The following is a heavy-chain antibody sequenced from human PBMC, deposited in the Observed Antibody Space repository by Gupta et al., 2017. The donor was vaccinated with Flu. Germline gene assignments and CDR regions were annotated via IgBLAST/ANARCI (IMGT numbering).Heavy chain of an antibody. J-gene: IGHJ4*02. CDR1: GFIFDTYS. CDR3: ARSWAAGGTGTYFDY. Sequence: EVQLVESGGGLVRPGGSLRLPCAASGFIFDTYSMNWVRQAPGKGLEWVSSISSSRSYIYYADSVKGRFTISRDNAKNSVFLQMNSLRAEDTAVYYCARSWAAGGTGTYFDYWGQGTPVTVSS. D-gene: IGHD1-1*01. V-gene: IGHV3-21*01. CDR2: ISSSRSYI.